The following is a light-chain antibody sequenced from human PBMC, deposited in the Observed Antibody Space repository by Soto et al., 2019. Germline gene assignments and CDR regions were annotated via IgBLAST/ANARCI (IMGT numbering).Light chain of an antibody. J-gene: IGKJ1*01. V-gene: IGKV1-39*01. CDR3: QQSYSSPGT. CDR2: GAS. Sequence: IQMTQSPSSLSASVGDRVTITCRASQTIDKYLNWYQHIPGRAPKLLIYGASSLQSGVPTRFSGSGGGTYFTLTISSRQHEDFATYYCQQSYSSPGTFGRGARVE. CDR1: QTIDKY.